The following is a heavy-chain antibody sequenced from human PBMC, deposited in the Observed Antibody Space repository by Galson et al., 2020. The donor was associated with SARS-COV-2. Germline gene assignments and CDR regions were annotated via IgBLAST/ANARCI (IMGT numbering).Heavy chain of an antibody. V-gene: IGHV1-18*01. D-gene: IGHD6-13*01. CDR1: GYTFTSYG. Sequence: ASVKVSCKASGYTFTSYGISWVRQAPGQGLEWMGWISAYNGNTNYAQKLQGRVTMTTDTSTSTAYMELRSLRSDDTAVYYCARGELYSSSWYYYYGMDVWGQGTTVTVSS. CDR2: ISAYNGNT. CDR3: ARGELYSSSWYYYYGMDV. J-gene: IGHJ6*02.